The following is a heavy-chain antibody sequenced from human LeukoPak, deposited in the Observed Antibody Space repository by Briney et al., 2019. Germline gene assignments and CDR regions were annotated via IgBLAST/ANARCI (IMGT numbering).Heavy chain of an antibody. V-gene: IGHV1-69*13. J-gene: IGHJ6*02. CDR1: GGTFSSYA. Sequence: ASVKVSCTASGGTFSSYAISWVRQAPGQGLEWMGGIIPIFGTANYAQKFQGRVTITADESTSTAYMELSSLRSEDTAVYYCARGKYSYGFGYYYYGMDVWGQGTTVTVSS. CDR3: ARGKYSYGFGYYYYGMDV. D-gene: IGHD5-18*01. CDR2: IIPIFGTA.